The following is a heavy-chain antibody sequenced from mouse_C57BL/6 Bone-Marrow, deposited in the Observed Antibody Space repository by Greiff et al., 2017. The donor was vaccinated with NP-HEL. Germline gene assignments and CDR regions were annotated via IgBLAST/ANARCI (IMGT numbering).Heavy chain of an antibody. J-gene: IGHJ1*03. Sequence: EVQLQQSGAELVRPGASVKLSCTASGFNIKDDYMHWVKQRPEQGLEWIGWIDPENGDTEYASKFQGKATITADTSSNTAYLQLSSLTSEDTAVYYCTTTWLLGYCDVWGTGTTVTVSS. CDR2: IDPENGDT. D-gene: IGHD2-3*01. CDR3: TTTWLLGYCDV. V-gene: IGHV14-4*01. CDR1: GFNIKDDY.